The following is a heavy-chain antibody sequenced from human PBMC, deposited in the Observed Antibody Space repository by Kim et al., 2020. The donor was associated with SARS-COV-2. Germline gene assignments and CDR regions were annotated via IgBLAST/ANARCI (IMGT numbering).Heavy chain of an antibody. D-gene: IGHD3-10*01. CDR1: GGSFSGYY. Sequence: SETLSLTCAVYGGSFSGYYWSWIRQPPGKGLEWIGEINHSGSTNYNPSLKSRVTISVDTSKNQFSLKLSSVTAADTAVYYCARGPIPKIQPYYYGSGSYTGYYGMDVWGQGTTVTVSS. J-gene: IGHJ6*02. V-gene: IGHV4-34*01. CDR3: ARGPIPKIQPYYYGSGSYTGYYGMDV. CDR2: INHSGST.